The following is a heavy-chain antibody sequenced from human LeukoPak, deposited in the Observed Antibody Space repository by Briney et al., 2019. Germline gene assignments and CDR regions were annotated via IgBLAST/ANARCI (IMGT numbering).Heavy chain of an antibody. V-gene: IGHV4-59*01. Sequence: SSETLSLTCTVSGGSIINYYWSWIRQPPGKGLEWIGYIYYSGSTNYNPSPTSRVTISVDTTKNQFSLKLSSVTAADAAVYYCARGMGRSFGGVIVDYWGQGTLVTVSS. CDR1: GGSIINYY. CDR3: ARGMGRSFGGVIVDY. J-gene: IGHJ4*02. D-gene: IGHD3-16*02. CDR2: IYYSGST.